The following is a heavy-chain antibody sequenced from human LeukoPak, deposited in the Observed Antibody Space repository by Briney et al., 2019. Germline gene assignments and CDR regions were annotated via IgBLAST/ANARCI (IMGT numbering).Heavy chain of an antibody. Sequence: SSETLSLTCAVYGGSFSGYFWSWIRQPPGKGLEWIGEINHSGSTNYNPSLKSRVTISVDTSKNQFSLKLSSVTAADTAVYYCATRGGAGELLYWFDPWGQGTLVTVSS. D-gene: IGHD1-26*01. CDR1: GGSFSGYF. J-gene: IGHJ5*02. CDR2: INHSGST. CDR3: ATRGGAGELLYWFDP. V-gene: IGHV4-34*01.